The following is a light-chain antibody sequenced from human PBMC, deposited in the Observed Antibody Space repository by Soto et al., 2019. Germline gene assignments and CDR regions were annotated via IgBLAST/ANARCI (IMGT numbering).Light chain of an antibody. J-gene: IGKJ3*01. CDR1: QSVSSN. CDR2: GAS. CDR3: QQYGNWPLT. V-gene: IGKV3-15*01. Sequence: EIVMTQSPATLSVSPGERATLSCRATQSVSSNLAWYQHKPGHAPRLLIYGASTRPTGIPARFSGSGSGTGFTLTISSLQSEDFAVYYCQQYGNWPLTFGPGNKVDIK.